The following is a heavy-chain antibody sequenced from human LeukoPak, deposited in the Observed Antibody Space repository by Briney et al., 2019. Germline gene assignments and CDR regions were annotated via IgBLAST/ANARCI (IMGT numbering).Heavy chain of an antibody. CDR3: ARDGYSSSSQYYYYYGMDV. D-gene: IGHD6-13*01. CDR2: ISSSSSYI. J-gene: IGHJ6*02. Sequence: PGASLRLSCAASGFTFGSYSMNWVRQAPGKGLEWVSSISSSSSYIYYADSVKGRFTISRDNAKNSLYLQMNSLRAEDTAVYYCARDGYSSSSQYYYYYGMDVWGQGTTVTVSS. V-gene: IGHV3-21*01. CDR1: GFTFGSYS.